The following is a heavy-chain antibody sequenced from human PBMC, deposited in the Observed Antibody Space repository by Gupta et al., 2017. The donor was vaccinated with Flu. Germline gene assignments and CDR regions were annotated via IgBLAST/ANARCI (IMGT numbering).Heavy chain of an antibody. D-gene: IGHD7-27*01. J-gene: IGHJ4*02. V-gene: IGHV1-8*01. CDR2: MSPNSGYT. CDR3: ARGIDAGVDY. CDR1: GYTFPSYD. Sequence: QVQLVQSGAEVKEPGASVKVSCKASGYTFPSYDINWVRQATGQGLEWMGWMSPNSGYTGYAQKFQGRVTMTRDTSISTAYMELSSLTSEDTAVYYCARGIDAGVDYWGQGTLVTVSS.